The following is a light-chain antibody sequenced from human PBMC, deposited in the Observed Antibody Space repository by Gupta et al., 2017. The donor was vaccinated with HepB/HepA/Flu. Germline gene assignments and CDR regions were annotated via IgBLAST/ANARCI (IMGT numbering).Light chain of an antibody. J-gene: IGKJ4*01. CDR3: RQHIDFQLT. CDR2: GAS. V-gene: IGKV1-17*01. CDR1: QGIRNG. Sequence: TQMTQSPSSLSASVGDRVTITCLASQGIRNGLGWYQQKAGKAPKRLIYGASKLESGVPSRFSGSGSGTEFTLTITRLQPEDFATYSCRQHIDFQLTFGGGTKVEI.